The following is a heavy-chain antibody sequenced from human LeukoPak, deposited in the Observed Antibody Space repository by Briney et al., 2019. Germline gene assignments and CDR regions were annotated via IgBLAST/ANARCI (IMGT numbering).Heavy chain of an antibody. CDR3: ARDATYSTSWHDY. D-gene: IGHD6-13*01. CDR1: GYTFTGYY. Sequence: ASVKVSCKASGYTFTGYYIHWVRQAPGQGLVWMGRINPNNGGTNHAQKFQGRVTLTRDTSISTAYMELSRLTSDDTAVYYCARDATYSTSWHDYWGPGTLVTVSS. CDR2: INPNNGGT. J-gene: IGHJ4*02. V-gene: IGHV1-2*06.